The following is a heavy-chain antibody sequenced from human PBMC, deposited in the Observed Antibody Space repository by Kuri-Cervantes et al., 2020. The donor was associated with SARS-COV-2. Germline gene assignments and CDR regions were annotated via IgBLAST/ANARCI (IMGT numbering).Heavy chain of an antibody. CDR1: GGSINNHY. CDR3: ARDNPGYSYGQRVFDY. Sequence: SETLSLTCTVSGGSINNHYWSWIRQSPGKGLEYIGYISYNGDTYYNPSFKSRVSMSVDTSKNQFSLKLSSVTAADTAVYYCARDNPGYSYGQRVFDYWGQGTLVTVSS. J-gene: IGHJ4*02. CDR2: ISYNGDT. V-gene: IGHV4-59*11. D-gene: IGHD5-18*01.